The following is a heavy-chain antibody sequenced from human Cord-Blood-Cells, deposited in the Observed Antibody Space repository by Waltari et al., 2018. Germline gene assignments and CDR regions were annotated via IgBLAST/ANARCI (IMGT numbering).Heavy chain of an antibody. Sequence: QVQLVESGGGVVQPGRSLRLSCAASGFTFSSYGMHWVRQAPGKGREWVAVRWYDGSKKYYADSVKGRFTSSRDNSKNTLYLQMNSLRAEDTAVYYCASLRYGSGSYYYYGMDVWGQGTTVTVSS. CDR1: GFTFSSYG. CDR3: ASLRYGSGSYYYYGMDV. CDR2: RWYDGSKK. V-gene: IGHV3-33*01. D-gene: IGHD3-10*01. J-gene: IGHJ6*02.